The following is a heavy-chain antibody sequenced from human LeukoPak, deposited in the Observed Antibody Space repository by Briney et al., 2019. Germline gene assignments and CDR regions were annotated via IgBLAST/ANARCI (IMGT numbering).Heavy chain of an antibody. J-gene: IGHJ6*02. CDR3: ARCPRLTMVRGATVRYSGMYV. CDR2: INHMGGS. D-gene: IGHD3-10*01. V-gene: IGHV4-34*01. Sequence: KPWDTLSLTCALYGGSVRRYYWSWVRQPPGKGLELIGEINHMGGSNYNPSLKSRVTISVDTYKNQFSLKLSSVTAADTAVYYCARCPRLTMVRGATVRYSGMYVWGQGTTVTVSS. CDR1: GGSVRRYY.